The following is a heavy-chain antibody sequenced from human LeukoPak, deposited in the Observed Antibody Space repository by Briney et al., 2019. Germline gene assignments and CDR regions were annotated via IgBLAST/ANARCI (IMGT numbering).Heavy chain of an antibody. D-gene: IGHD3-10*01. CDR3: ASYGDYYGSGSRSYYFDY. CDR1: SVSISSSSYY. J-gene: IGHJ4*02. CDR2: IYYTGST. V-gene: IGHV4-39*07. Sequence: SETLSLTCTVSSVSISSSSYYWGWIRQPPGKGLEWIGSIYYTGSTYYNPSLKSRVTISVDTSKNQFSLKLSSVTAADTAVYYCASYGDYYGSGSRSYYFDYWGQGTLVTVSS.